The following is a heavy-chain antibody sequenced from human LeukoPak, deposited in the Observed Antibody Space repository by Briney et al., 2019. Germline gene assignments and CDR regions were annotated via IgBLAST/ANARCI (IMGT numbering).Heavy chain of an antibody. D-gene: IGHD4-23*01. V-gene: IGHV3-66*01. CDR1: GFTVSSSY. J-gene: IGHJ4*02. Sequence: PGGSLRLSCAASGFTVSSSYMSWVRQAPGKGLEWVSLLYSGDSTYYADSVKGRFTISRDNSKNTLYLQMNSLRAEDTAVYYCGGITRYYLDYWGQGTLVTVSS. CDR2: LYSGDST. CDR3: GGITRYYLDY.